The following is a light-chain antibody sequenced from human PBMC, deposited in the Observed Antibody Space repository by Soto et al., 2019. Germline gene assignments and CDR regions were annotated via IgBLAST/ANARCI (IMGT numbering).Light chain of an antibody. J-gene: IGKJ1*01. CDR3: QKYNSAPQT. CDR1: QGISNY. CDR2: AAS. Sequence: DVQVKQSPAALSASVGDRVTISCRASQGISNYLSWYQQKPGKVPQLLIYAASTFQSGVPSRFSGSGSGTDFTLTISSLQPEDVATYYCQKYNSAPQTFGQGTKVDIK. V-gene: IGKV1-27*01.